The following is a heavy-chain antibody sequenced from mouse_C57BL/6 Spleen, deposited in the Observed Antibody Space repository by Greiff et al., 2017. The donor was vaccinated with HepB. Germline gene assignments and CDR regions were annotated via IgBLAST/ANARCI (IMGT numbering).Heavy chain of an antibody. CDR1: GFTFSDYG. D-gene: IGHD4-1*01. V-gene: IGHV5-17*01. J-gene: IGHJ1*03. CDR3: ARQETGTGYFDV. Sequence: EVKVVESGGGLVKPGGSLKLSCAASGFTFSDYGMHWVRQAPEKGLEWVAYISSGSSTIYYADTVKGRFTISRDNAKNTLFLQMTSLRSEDTAMYYCARQETGTGYFDVWGTGTTVTVSS. CDR2: ISSGSSTI.